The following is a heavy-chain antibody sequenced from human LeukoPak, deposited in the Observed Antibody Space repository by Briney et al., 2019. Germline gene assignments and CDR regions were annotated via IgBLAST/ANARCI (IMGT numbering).Heavy chain of an antibody. CDR1: GYTFTSYY. CDR3: ARAGRERWLQFFLDDY. J-gene: IGHJ4*02. CDR2: INPSGGST. V-gene: IGHV1-46*01. D-gene: IGHD5-24*01. Sequence: ASVKVSCKASGYTFTSYYMHWVRQAPGQGLEWMGIINPSGGSTSYAQKFQGRVTMTRDTSTSTVYMELSSLRPEDTAVYYCARAGRERWLQFFLDDYWGQGTLVTVSS.